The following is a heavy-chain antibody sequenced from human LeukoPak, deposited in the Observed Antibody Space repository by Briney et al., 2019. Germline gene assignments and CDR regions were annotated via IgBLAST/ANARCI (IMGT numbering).Heavy chain of an antibody. J-gene: IGHJ4*02. Sequence: SETLSLTCTVSGGSIMSSYYYWGWIRQPPGKGLEWIGSIYDSGSTYYNPSLKSRVTISVDTSKNQFSLKLNSVTAADTAVYYCARDGIEYGSGSYYTHWGQGTLVTVSS. CDR2: IYDSGST. V-gene: IGHV4-39*02. D-gene: IGHD3-10*01. CDR3: ARDGIEYGSGSYYTH. CDR1: GGSIMSSYYY.